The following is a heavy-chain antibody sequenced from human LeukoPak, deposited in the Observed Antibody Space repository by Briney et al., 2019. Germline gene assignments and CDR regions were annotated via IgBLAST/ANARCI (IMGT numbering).Heavy chain of an antibody. D-gene: IGHD3-10*02. CDR3: AELGITMIGGV. Sequence: GGSLRLSCAASGFTFSSYWMSWVRQAPGKGLEWVAKIKQDGSEKKYVDSVKGRFTISRDNAKNSLYLQMNSLRAEDTAVYYCAELGITMIGGVWGKGTTVTISS. J-gene: IGHJ6*04. V-gene: IGHV3-7*01. CDR1: GFTFSSYW. CDR2: IKQDGSEK.